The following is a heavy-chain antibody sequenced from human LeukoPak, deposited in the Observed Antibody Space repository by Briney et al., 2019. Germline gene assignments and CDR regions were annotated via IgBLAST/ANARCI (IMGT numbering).Heavy chain of an antibody. Sequence: ASVKVSCKASGYTFTSYYMHWVRQAPGQGLEWMGIINPSGGSTSYAQKFQGRVTMTRDTSTSTVYMELSSLRSEDTAVYYCARDQRPLHCSSTRCYPDYWGQGTLVTVSS. D-gene: IGHD2-2*01. CDR2: INPSGGST. CDR3: ARDQRPLHCSSTRCYPDY. J-gene: IGHJ4*02. V-gene: IGHV1-46*01. CDR1: GYTFTSYY.